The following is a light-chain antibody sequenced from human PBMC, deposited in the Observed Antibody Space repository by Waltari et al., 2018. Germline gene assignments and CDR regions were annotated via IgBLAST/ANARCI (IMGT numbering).Light chain of an antibody. J-gene: IGLJ2*01. CDR3: CSYAGSSTPVV. CDR1: SSDVGAYNY. CDR2: DVI. V-gene: IGLV2-23*02. Sequence: QSALTQPASVSGSPGQSITISCTGTSSDVGAYNYVSWYQQHPGKAPKIILYDVIKRPSGVSNRFSGSKSGNTASLTIAGLQAEDEADYYCCSYAGSSTPVVSGGGTKLTVL.